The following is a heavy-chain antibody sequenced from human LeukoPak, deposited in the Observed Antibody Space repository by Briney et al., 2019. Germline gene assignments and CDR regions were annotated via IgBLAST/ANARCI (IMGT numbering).Heavy chain of an antibody. CDR1: GFTFSSYN. Sequence: GGSLRLSCAASGFTFSSYNLYWVRQAPGKGLEWVSSSVTSGSTYYAHSVRGRFTISRDNAQSSLYLQMSSLSVEDTAVYYCATKMHGPFDHWGQGTLVTVSS. J-gene: IGHJ4*02. V-gene: IGHV3-21*01. D-gene: IGHD5-24*01. CDR2: SVTSGST. CDR3: ATKMHGPFDH.